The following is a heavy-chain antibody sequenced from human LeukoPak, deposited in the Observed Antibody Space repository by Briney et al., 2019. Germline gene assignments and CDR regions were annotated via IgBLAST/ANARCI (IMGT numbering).Heavy chain of an antibody. Sequence: GGSLRLSCAASGFTFSDYWMTWVRQAPGKGLEWVANIKPDGSEKYYVDSVKGRFTISRDNAKNSLYLQMNSLRVEDTAVYYCARDFRGRLLWFGELSNGGQGTLVTVSS. CDR3: ARDFRGRLLWFGELSN. J-gene: IGHJ4*02. CDR2: IKPDGSEK. CDR1: GFTFSDYW. D-gene: IGHD3-10*01. V-gene: IGHV3-7*01.